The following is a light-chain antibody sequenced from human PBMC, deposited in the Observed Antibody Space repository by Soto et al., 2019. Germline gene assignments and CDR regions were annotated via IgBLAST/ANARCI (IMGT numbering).Light chain of an antibody. J-gene: IGKJ1*01. Sequence: EIVLTQSPANLSLSPGDRATLSCRASQSVRSFLAWYQQKPGQAPRLLIYDASNRATGIPARFSGSGSGTDFTLTISSLQPDDFATYYCQHYNSYSEAFGQGTKVELK. V-gene: IGKV3-11*01. CDR2: DAS. CDR1: QSVRSF. CDR3: QHYNSYSEA.